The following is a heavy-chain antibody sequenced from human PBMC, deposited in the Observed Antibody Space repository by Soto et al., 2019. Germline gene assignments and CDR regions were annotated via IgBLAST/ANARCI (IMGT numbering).Heavy chain of an antibody. V-gene: IGHV1-3*01. J-gene: IGHJ4*02. CDR2: INAGNGNT. Sequence: QVPLVQSGAEVKKPGASVKVSCKASGYTFTSYAMHWVRQAPGQRLEWMGWINAGNGNTKYSQKFQGRVTITRDTSASTAYMELSSLRSEDTAVYYCARGLSYYDYIWGSGIDYWGQGTLVTVSS. D-gene: IGHD3-16*01. CDR3: ARGLSYYDYIWGSGIDY. CDR1: GYTFTSYA.